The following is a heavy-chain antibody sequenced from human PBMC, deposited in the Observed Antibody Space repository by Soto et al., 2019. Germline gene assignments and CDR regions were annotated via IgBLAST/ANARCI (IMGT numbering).Heavy chain of an antibody. CDR2: ISYDGSNK. CDR3: AKDATNYYYYYGMDV. Sequence: GGSLRLSCAASGFTFSSYGMHWVRQAPGKGLEWVAVISYDGSNKYYADSVKGRFTISRDNSKNTLYLQMNSLRAEDTAVYYCAKDATNYYYYYGMDVWGHGTTVTVSS. V-gene: IGHV3-30*18. D-gene: IGHD4-17*01. J-gene: IGHJ6*02. CDR1: GFTFSSYG.